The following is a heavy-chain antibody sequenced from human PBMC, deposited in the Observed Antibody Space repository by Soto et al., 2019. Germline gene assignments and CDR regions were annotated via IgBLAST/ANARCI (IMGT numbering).Heavy chain of an antibody. CDR3: ARWWSGSRQGFDP. D-gene: IGHD3-3*01. CDR1: GGSISSGDYY. J-gene: IGHJ5*02. Sequence: QVQLQESGPGLVKPSQTLSLTCTVSGGSISSGDYYWSWIRQHPGKGLEWIGYIYYRGNTYYNPSLKSRVTISVDTSKNQFSLKLSSVTAADTAVYYCARWWSGSRQGFDPWGQGTQVTVSS. V-gene: IGHV4-31*03. CDR2: IYYRGNT.